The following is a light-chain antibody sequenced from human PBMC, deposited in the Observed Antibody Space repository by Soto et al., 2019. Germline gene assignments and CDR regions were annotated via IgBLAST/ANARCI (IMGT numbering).Light chain of an antibody. CDR1: QSVSSN. V-gene: IGKV3-15*01. CDR2: GAS. J-gene: IGKJ4*01. CDR3: QQYNNWPPLT. Sequence: EIVMTQSPATLSVSPGERATLSCRASQSVSSNLAWYQQKPGQAPRVLIYGASTMATGIPARFSGSGSGTEFTLTISSVQSDDVGVYYCQQYNNWPPLTFGGGTKLEIK.